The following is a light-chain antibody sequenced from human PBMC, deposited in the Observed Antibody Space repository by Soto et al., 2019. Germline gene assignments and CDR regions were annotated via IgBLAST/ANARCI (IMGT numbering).Light chain of an antibody. CDR1: SSDVGTYNL. Sequence: QSALTQPASVSGSLGQSITISCTGTSSDVGTYNLVSRYQQHPGKAPKLMIYEGIKRPSGVSIRFSGSKSGNTASLTISGLQAEDEAASYCCSYSESNTVVFGGGTKVTVL. V-gene: IGLV2-23*01. J-gene: IGLJ2*01. CDR3: CSYSESNTVV. CDR2: EGI.